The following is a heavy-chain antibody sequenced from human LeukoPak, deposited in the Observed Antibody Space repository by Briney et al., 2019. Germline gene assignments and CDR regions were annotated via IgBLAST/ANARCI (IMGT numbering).Heavy chain of an antibody. CDR3: AKLYDSSGYSLFDN. J-gene: IGHJ3*02. CDR1: GFTFSDAW. CDR2: ISGSGGST. D-gene: IGHD3-22*01. V-gene: IGHV3-23*01. Sequence: PGGSLRLSCAASGFTFSDAWMSWVRQAPGKGLEWVSAISGSGGSTYYADSVKGRFTISRDNSKNTLYLQMNSLRAEDTAVYYCAKLYDSSGYSLFDNWGQGTMVTVSS.